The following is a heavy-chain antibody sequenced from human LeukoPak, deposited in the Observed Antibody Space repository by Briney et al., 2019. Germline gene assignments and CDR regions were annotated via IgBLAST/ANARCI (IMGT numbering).Heavy chain of an antibody. CDR2: ISGSGGST. CDR1: EFTFSSYA. V-gene: IGHV3-23*01. D-gene: IGHD6-19*01. CDR3: AKDKRVAVTGMSYY. J-gene: IGHJ4*02. Sequence: GGSLRLSCAASEFTFSSYAVSWVRQAPGKGLEWVSAISGSGGSTYYADSVKGRFTISRDNSKNTLYLQMNSLRAEDTAVYYCAKDKRVAVTGMSYYWGQGTLVTVSS.